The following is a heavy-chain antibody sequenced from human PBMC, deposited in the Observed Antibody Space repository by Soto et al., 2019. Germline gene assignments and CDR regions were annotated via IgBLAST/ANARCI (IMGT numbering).Heavy chain of an antibody. V-gene: IGHV3-33*01. J-gene: IGHJ4*02. CDR3: ARDYYTHMSTCGGLHY. CDR1: GFTFSNYG. D-gene: IGHD3-16*01. Sequence: QVQLVESGGGVVQPGRSLRLSCEASGFTFSNYGMHWVRQAPGKGLEWVALIWYDGTNKYYVDSVKGRFAISRDNSKNTLFLQMSSLRVEDTAVYYCARDYYTHMSTCGGLHYWGQGTLVTVSS. CDR2: IWYDGTNK.